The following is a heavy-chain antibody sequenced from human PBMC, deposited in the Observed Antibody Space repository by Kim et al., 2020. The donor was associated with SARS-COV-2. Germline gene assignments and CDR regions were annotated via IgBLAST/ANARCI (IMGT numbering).Heavy chain of an antibody. J-gene: IGHJ2*01. CDR1: GYTFTSYA. CDR2: INAGNGNT. V-gene: IGHV1-3*01. CDR3: AREGDEGATIIWTGYFDL. Sequence: ASVKVSCKASGYTFTSYAMHWVRQAPGQRLEWMGWINAGNGNTKYSQKFQGRVTITRDTSASTAYMELSSLRSEDTAVYYCAREGDEGATIIWTGYFDLWGRGTLVTVSS. D-gene: IGHD5-12*01.